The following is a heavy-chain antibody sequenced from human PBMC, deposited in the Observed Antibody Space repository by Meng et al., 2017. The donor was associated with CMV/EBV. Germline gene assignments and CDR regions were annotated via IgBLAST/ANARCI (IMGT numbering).Heavy chain of an antibody. CDR2: VNSNNDAT. D-gene: IGHD6-19*01. CDR3: VRSSGWSLFDY. J-gene: IGHJ4*02. CDR1: GFTFSDYY. V-gene: IGHV1-2*02. Sequence: QVQQLQSGAEMKKPGASVKVSCTTSGFTFSDYYIHWVRQAPGQGLEWMGWVNSNNDATNYARKFQGRVSMTRDTSISTAHMELSRLMSDDTAVYYCVRSSGWSLFDYWGQGTLVTVSS.